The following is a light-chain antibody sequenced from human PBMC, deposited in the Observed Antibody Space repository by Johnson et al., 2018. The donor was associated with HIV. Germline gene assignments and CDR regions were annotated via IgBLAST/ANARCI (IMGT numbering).Light chain of an antibody. CDR1: SSNIGNNY. J-gene: IGLJ1*01. V-gene: IGLV1-51*02. CDR2: ENN. Sequence: QSVLTQSPSVSAAPGQKVTISCSGSSSNIGNNYVSWYQQLPGTAPKLLIYENNKRPSGIPDRFSGSKSGTSATLGITGLQTGDEADYYCGTWDNSLNAYVFGAATKVAVL. CDR3: GTWDNSLNAYV.